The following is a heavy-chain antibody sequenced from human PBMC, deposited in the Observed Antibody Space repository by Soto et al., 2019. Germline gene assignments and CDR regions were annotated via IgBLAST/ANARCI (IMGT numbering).Heavy chain of an antibody. CDR3: ARGSLGATIFGVVIIFDY. Sequence: ASVKVSCKASGYTFTSYDINWVRQATGQGLEWMGWMNPNSGNTGYAQKFQGRVTMTRNTSISTAYMELSSLRSEGTAVYYCARGSLGATIFGVVIIFDYWGQGTLVTVSS. V-gene: IGHV1-8*01. CDR2: MNPNSGNT. CDR1: GYTFTSYD. D-gene: IGHD3-3*01. J-gene: IGHJ4*02.